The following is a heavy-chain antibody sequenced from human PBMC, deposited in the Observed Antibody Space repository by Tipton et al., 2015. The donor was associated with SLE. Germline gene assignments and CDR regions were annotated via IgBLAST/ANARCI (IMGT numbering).Heavy chain of an antibody. CDR1: GYSISNGYF. V-gene: IGHV4-38-2*01. D-gene: IGHD2-8*01. Sequence: TLSLTCDVTGYSISNGYFWGWVRQPPGKGLEWLATIYESGSTYYNPSLKSRVTISADMSKNQFSLKLTSVTAADTAVYYCASGSQYDYYYYYMDVWGGGTTVTVSS. CDR2: IYESGST. J-gene: IGHJ6*03. CDR3: ASGSQYDYYYYYMDV.